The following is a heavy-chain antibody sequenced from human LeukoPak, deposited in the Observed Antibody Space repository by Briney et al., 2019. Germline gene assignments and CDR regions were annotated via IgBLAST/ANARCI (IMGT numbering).Heavy chain of an antibody. D-gene: IGHD3-10*01. Sequence: GGSLRLSCAASGFTFSSYAMSWVRQAPGKGLEWVSAISGSGGSTYYADSVKGRFTISRDNSKNTLYLQMNSLRAEDTAVYYCAKELGFGELTHYYYYGMDVWGQGTTVTVSS. V-gene: IGHV3-23*01. CDR2: ISGSGGST. CDR1: GFTFSSYA. J-gene: IGHJ6*02. CDR3: AKELGFGELTHYYYYGMDV.